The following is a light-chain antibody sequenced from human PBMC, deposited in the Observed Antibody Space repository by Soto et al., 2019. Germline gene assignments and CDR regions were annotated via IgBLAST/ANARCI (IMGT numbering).Light chain of an antibody. Sequence: DIQMTQSPSSLSASVGDRVTITCRASQSIGSYLKWYQQKPGKAPKFLIYAASSLQSGVPSRCSGSGSGTDFTLTITSLQPEDFATYFCQQSYSAPRTFGQGTKVEIK. CDR3: QQSYSAPRT. CDR1: QSIGSY. V-gene: IGKV1-39*01. J-gene: IGKJ1*01. CDR2: AAS.